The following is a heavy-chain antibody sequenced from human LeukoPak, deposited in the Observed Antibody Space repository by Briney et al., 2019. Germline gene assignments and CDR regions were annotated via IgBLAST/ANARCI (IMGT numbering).Heavy chain of an antibody. J-gene: IGHJ4*02. V-gene: IGHV3-30*18. CDR1: GFTFSSYG. CDR2: ISYDGSNK. CDR3: AKDVIAAAGPIDY. D-gene: IGHD6-13*01. Sequence: PGGSLRLSCAASGFTFSSYGMHWVRQAPGKGLEWVAVISYDGSNKYYADSVKGRFTISRDNSKNTLYLQMNSLRAEDTAVYYCAKDVIAAAGPIDYWGQGTLVTVSS.